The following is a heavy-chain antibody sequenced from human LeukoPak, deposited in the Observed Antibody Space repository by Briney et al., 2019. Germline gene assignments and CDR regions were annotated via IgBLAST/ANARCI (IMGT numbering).Heavy chain of an antibody. V-gene: IGHV3-30-3*01. J-gene: IGHJ4*02. Sequence: PGGSLRLSCAASGFTFSSYAMHWVRQAPGKGLEWVAVISYDGSNKYYADSVKGRLTISRDNSKNTLYLQMNSLRAEDTAVYYCASRGPYSYCSSTSCHIVDYWGQGTLVTVSS. CDR2: ISYDGSNK. CDR1: GFTFSSYA. CDR3: ASRGPYSYCSSTSCHIVDY. D-gene: IGHD2-2*02.